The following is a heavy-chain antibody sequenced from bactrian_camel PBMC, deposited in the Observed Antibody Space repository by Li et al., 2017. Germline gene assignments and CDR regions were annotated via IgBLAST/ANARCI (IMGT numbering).Heavy chain of an antibody. CDR1: GFTFSTYW. V-gene: IGHV3S25*01. CDR3: VSPAQDYSDTAEFNY. CDR2: ISYTGGST. D-gene: IGHD4*01. Sequence: QVQLVESGGGSVQPGGSLRLSCAASGFTFSTYWMYWVRQAPGKGLGWVSTISYTGGSTYYADSVKGRFTISRDNAKNTVYLQMNSLKPEDTAVYYCVSPAQDYSDTAEFNYWGQGTQVTVS. J-gene: IGHJ4*01.